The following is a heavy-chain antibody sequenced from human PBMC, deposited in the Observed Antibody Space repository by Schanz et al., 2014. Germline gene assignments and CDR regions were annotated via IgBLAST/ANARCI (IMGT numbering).Heavy chain of an antibody. J-gene: IGHJ4*02. Sequence: QVQLVESGGGVAQPGRSLRLSCAASGFTFSSYGMHWVRQAPGKGLEWVAVILYDGSNKYYADSVKGRFTISRDNSKNTLYLQMNSLRVEDTAVYYCAKDVDFWSGYYLDYWGQGTLVTVSS. CDR1: GFTFSSYG. CDR3: AKDVDFWSGYYLDY. V-gene: IGHV3-30*18. D-gene: IGHD3-3*01. CDR2: ILYDGSNK.